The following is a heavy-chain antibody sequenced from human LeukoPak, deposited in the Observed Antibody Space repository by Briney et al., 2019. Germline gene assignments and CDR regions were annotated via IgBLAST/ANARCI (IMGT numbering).Heavy chain of an antibody. CDR1: GGSISSGGYY. Sequence: SETLSLTCTVSGGSISSGGYYWSWIRQHPGKGLEWIGYIYYSGSTYYNPSLKSRVTISVDTSKNQFSLKLSSVTAADTAVYYCARGSYDYVWGSYRQNWFDPWGQGTLVTVSS. V-gene: IGHV4-31*03. CDR2: IYYSGST. J-gene: IGHJ5*02. CDR3: ARGSYDYVWGSYRQNWFDP. D-gene: IGHD3-16*02.